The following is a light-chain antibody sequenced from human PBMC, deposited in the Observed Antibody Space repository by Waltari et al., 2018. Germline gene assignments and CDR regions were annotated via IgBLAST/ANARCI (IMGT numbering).Light chain of an antibody. CDR3: HQYGTSPET. J-gene: IGKJ1*01. CDR2: GAS. Sequence: EIVLTQSPGTLSLSPGERATLSCRASQSVTSSYLAWYLQKPGQAPRLLIYGASSRATGIPDRFSGSGSGTDFTLTISRLEPEDFAVYYCHQYGTSPETFGQGP. V-gene: IGKV3-20*01. CDR1: QSVTSSY.